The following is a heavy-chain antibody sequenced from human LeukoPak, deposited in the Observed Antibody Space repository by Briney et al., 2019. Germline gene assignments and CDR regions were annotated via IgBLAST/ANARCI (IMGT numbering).Heavy chain of an antibody. D-gene: IGHD4-17*01. CDR2: IYYSGGT. CDR1: GGSISSSSYY. CDR3: AREAGSVTTYSYYYYYGMDV. Sequence: TSETLSLTCTVSGGSISSSSYYWGWIRQPPGKGLEWIGSIYYSGGTYYNPSLKSRVTISVDTSKNQFSLKLSSVTAADTAVYYCAREAGSVTTYSYYYYYGMDVWGQGTTVTVSS. J-gene: IGHJ6*02. V-gene: IGHV4-39*01.